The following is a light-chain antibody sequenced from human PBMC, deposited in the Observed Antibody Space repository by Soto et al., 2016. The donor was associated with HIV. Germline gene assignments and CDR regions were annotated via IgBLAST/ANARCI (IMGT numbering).Light chain of an antibody. J-gene: IGLJ1*01. CDR1: SLKKYY. CDR3: NSRDSSGNHYV. Sequence: SSELTQDPAVSVALGQTVRITCQGDSLKKYYVSWYQQKPGQAPILVLYGKNNRPSGIPDRFSGSSSGNTASLTITGSQAEDEADYYCNSRDSSGNHYVFGTGTTVTVL. V-gene: IGLV3-19*01. CDR2: GKN.